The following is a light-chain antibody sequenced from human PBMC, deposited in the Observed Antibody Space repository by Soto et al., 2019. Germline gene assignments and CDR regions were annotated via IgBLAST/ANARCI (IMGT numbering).Light chain of an antibody. CDR3: QQYNNWPRT. Sequence: EIVMTQSPATLSVSLGERATLTCRASQSVSSNLAWYQQKPGKVPRLLIYGASTRATGIPARFSGSGSGTEFTLTISSLQSEDFAVYYCQQYNNWPRTFGQGTKVEIK. V-gene: IGKV3-15*01. CDR2: GAS. J-gene: IGKJ1*01. CDR1: QSVSSN.